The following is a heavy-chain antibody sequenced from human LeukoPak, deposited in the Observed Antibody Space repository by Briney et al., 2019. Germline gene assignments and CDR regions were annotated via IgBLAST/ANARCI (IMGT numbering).Heavy chain of an antibody. CDR2: IYPRGST. CDR1: GGSISSGSYS. CDR3: ARFSPRAMGNYLDF. J-gene: IGHJ4*02. D-gene: IGHD7-27*01. V-gene: IGHV4-30-2*01. Sequence: PSETLSLTCAVSGGSISSGSYSWSWIRQPPGKGLEWIGYIYPRGSTYYNPSLKSRVILSLDKSANQFSLNLSSVTAANTAVYYCARFSPRAMGNYLDFWGQGTLVTVSS.